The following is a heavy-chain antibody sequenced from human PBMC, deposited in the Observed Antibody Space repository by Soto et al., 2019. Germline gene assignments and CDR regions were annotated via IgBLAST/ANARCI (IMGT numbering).Heavy chain of an antibody. J-gene: IGHJ4*02. CDR2: IYYSGST. D-gene: IGHD1-1*01. V-gene: IGHV4-39*01. CDR1: GGSISSSSYY. CDR3: TRHSVGYGTGDEY. Sequence: SETLSLTCTVSGGSISSSSYYWGWIRQPPGKGLEWIGSIYYSGSTYYNPSLKSRVTISVDTSKNQFSLKLSSVTAADTAVYYCTRHSVGYGTGDEYWGQGTLVTVSS.